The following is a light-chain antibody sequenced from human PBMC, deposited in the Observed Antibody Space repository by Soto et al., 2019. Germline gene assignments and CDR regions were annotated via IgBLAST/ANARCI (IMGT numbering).Light chain of an antibody. J-gene: IGLJ2*01. CDR3: SSYTSISTVV. V-gene: IGLV2-14*01. Sequence: QSALTQPASVSGSPGQSITISCTGTSGXVGGYNYVSWYQQHPGKAPKLMIYEVSHRPSGVSNRFSGSKSGNTASLTISGXXXXXXXXXXCSSYTSISTVVFGGGTKVTVL. CDR2: EVS. CDR1: SGXVGGYNY.